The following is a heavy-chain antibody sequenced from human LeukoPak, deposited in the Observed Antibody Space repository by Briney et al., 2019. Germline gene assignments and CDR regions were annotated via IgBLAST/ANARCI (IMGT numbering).Heavy chain of an antibody. J-gene: IGHJ4*02. V-gene: IGHV4-38-2*02. CDR3: ARALLNCGGDCYPYYFDY. Sequence: PSETLSLTCTVSGCSISSGYYWGWIRQPPGKGLEWIGSIYHSGSTYYNPSLKSRVTISVDTSKNQFSLKLSSVTAADTAVYYCARALLNCGGDCYPYYFDYWGQGTLVTVSS. CDR1: GCSISSGYY. CDR2: IYHSGST. D-gene: IGHD2-21*01.